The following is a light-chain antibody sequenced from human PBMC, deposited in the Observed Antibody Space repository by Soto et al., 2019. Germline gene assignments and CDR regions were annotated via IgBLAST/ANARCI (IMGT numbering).Light chain of an antibody. V-gene: IGKV3-20*01. CDR2: GAA. CDR3: LQYGSSPFT. J-gene: IGKJ3*01. CDR1: QSVSSRY. Sequence: EIVWTQSPGTLSLSPGESVTLSCRASQSVSSRYLAWYQQKPGQAPRLLIYGAASRAGGIPDTFSGCGTATDFTLTSSRLEPEDAAMYYCLQYGSSPFTVGPGTNVEIK.